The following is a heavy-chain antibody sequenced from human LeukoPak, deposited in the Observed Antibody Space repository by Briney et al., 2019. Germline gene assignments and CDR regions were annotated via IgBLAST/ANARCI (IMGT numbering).Heavy chain of an antibody. CDR2: ISYDGSNK. Sequence: GSLRLSCAASGFTFSSYAMHWVRQAPGKGLEWVAVISYDGSNKYYADSVKGRFTISRDNSKNTLYLQMNSLRAEDTAVYYCARGYFDMDVWGKGTTVTISS. J-gene: IGHJ6*03. CDR3: ARGYFDMDV. CDR1: GFTFSSYA. D-gene: IGHD3-9*01. V-gene: IGHV3-30*04.